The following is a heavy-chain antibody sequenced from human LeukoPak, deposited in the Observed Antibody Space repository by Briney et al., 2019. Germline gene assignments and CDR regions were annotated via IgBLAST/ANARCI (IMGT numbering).Heavy chain of an antibody. CDR2: IAFDGGNK. D-gene: IGHD1-1*01. CDR1: GFTFSRHG. J-gene: IGHJ2*01. V-gene: IGHV3-33*05. CDR3: ARWTGNDDAGSLDL. Sequence: PGGSLRLSCAASGFTFSRHGMHWVRQAPGKGLEWITFIAFDGGNKWYADSVKGRFTISRDNYMDTLYLQTNSLRVEDTAVYYCARWTGNDDAGSLDLWGRGTLVSVSS.